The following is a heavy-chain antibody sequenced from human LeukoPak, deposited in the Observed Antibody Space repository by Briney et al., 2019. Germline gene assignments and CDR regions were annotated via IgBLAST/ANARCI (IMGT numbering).Heavy chain of an antibody. V-gene: IGHV4-30-4*08. CDR3: AMTPLYSYGFVDY. J-gene: IGHJ4*02. D-gene: IGHD5-18*01. Sequence: LRLSCAASGFTVSSNYMSWVRQAPGKGLEWIGYIYYSGSTYYNPSLKSRVTISVDTSKNQFSLKLSSVTAADTAVYYCAMTPLYSYGFVDYWGQGTLVTVSS. CDR1: GFTVSSNY. CDR2: IYYSGST.